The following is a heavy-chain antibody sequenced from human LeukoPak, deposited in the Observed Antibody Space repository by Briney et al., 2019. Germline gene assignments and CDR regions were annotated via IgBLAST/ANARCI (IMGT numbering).Heavy chain of an antibody. CDR1: GGSVSSYY. CDR3: ARLNLIAAAAPELDY. CDR2: IYYSGST. D-gene: IGHD6-13*01. V-gene: IGHV4-59*02. Sequence: KPSETLSLTCTVSGGSVSSYYWSWIRQPPGKGLEWIGYIYYSGSTNYNPSLKSRVTISVDTSKNQFSLKLSSVTAADTAVYYCARLNLIAAAAPELDYWGQGTLVTVSS. J-gene: IGHJ4*02.